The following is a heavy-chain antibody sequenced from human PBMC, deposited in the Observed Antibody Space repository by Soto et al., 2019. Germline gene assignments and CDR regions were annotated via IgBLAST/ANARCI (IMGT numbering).Heavy chain of an antibody. D-gene: IGHD2-2*01. J-gene: IGHJ6*02. CDR1: GGSFSGYY. Sequence: QVQLQQWGAGLLKPSETLSLTCAVYGGSFSGYYWSWIRQPPGKGLEWIGEINHSGSTNYNPSLKSRVTMSVDTSNNQFSRKLSSVTAADTAVYYCARGWGFPGYCSSTSCYVNRYYYYGMDVWGQGTTVTVSS. CDR2: INHSGST. CDR3: ARGWGFPGYCSSTSCYVNRYYYYGMDV. V-gene: IGHV4-34*01.